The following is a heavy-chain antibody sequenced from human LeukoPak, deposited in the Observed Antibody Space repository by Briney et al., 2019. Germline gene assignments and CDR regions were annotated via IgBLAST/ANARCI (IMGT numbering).Heavy chain of an antibody. CDR3: AIAGPYQLLFDY. Sequence: GGSLRLSCAASGFTFSSYGMHWARQAPGKGLEWVAVIWYDVSNKYYAGSVKGRFTISRDNSKNTLYLQVNSLRAEDTAVYYCAIAGPYQLLFDYWGQGTLVTVSS. CDR1: GFTFSSYG. CDR2: IWYDVSNK. V-gene: IGHV3-33*01. D-gene: IGHD1-7*01. J-gene: IGHJ4*02.